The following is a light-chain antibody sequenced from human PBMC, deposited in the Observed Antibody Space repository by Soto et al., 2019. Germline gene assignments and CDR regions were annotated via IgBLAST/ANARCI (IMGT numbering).Light chain of an antibody. CDR1: QSVSSSY. V-gene: IGKV3-20*01. J-gene: IGKJ1*01. CDR2: GTS. CDR3: QQYGSSSWT. Sequence: EIVLTQSAGTLSLSPGERATLSCRASQSVSSSYLAWYQQKPGQAPRLLIYGTSSRATAIPDRFSGSGSGTDFTLTISRLEPEDFAVYYCQQYGSSSWTFGQGPRWIS.